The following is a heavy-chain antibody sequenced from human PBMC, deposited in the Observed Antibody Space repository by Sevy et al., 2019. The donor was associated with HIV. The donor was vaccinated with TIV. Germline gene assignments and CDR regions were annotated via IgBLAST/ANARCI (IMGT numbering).Heavy chain of an antibody. CDR1: GGSISSSAYY. D-gene: IGHD3-10*01. V-gene: IGHV4-39*01. CDR3: ARQGGVVDRAFDF. J-gene: IGHJ4*02. Sequence: SETLSLTCTVSGGSISSSAYYWGWLRQPPGKGLEWIANIFYSGSAYYNPSLSGRVTISVDTSKNQFSLRLNSVTAADMAVYYCARQGGVVDRAFDFWGQGSLVTVSS. CDR2: IFYSGSA.